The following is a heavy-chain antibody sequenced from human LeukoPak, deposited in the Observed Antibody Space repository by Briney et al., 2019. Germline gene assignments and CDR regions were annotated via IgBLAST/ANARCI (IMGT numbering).Heavy chain of an antibody. V-gene: IGHV1-2*02. CDR1: GYTFTGYY. CDR2: INPNTGGT. J-gene: IGHJ4*02. Sequence: ASVKVSCKASGYTFTGYYVHWVRQAPGQGLEWMGWINPNTGGTNYARKFQGRVTMTRDTSISTAYMELSRLRSDDTAVYYCASSGGSGWYYFDYWGQGTLVTVSS. D-gene: IGHD6-19*01. CDR3: ASSGGSGWYYFDY.